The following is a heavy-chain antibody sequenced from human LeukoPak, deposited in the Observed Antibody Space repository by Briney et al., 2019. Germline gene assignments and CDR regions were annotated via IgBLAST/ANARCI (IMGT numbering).Heavy chain of an antibody. CDR3: ARDPDIVVVPAAPPFDY. Sequence: GGSLRLSCAASGFTFSSYWMHWVRHAPGKGLVWVSRINSDGSSTSYADSVKGRFTISRDNAKNTLYLQMNSLRAEDTAVYYCARDPDIVVVPAAPPFDYWGQGTLVTVSS. CDR1: GFTFSSYW. D-gene: IGHD2-2*01. V-gene: IGHV3-74*01. J-gene: IGHJ4*02. CDR2: INSDGSST.